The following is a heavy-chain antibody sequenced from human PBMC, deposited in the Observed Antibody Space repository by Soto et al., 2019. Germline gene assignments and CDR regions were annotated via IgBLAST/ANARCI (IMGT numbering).Heavy chain of an antibody. J-gene: IGHJ6*02. Sequence: ASVKVSCKASGYTFTSYYMHWVRQAPGQGLEWMGIINPSGGSTSYAQKFQGRVTMTRDTSTSTVYMALSSLRSEDTAVYYCARDSVPGLSKALFENYYGMDVWGQGTTVTVSS. CDR3: ARDSVPGLSKALFENYYGMDV. CDR1: GYTFTSYY. CDR2: INPSGGST. V-gene: IGHV1-46*01. D-gene: IGHD3-3*02.